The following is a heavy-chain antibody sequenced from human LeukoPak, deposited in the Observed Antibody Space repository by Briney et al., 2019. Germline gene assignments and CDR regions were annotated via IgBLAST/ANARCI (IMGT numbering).Heavy chain of an antibody. CDR2: IWYDGSNK. CDR1: GFTFSSYG. V-gene: IGHV3-33*01. CDR3: ARDTAPSY. Sequence: PGRSLRLSCAASGFTFSSYGMHWVRQAPGKGLEWVAVIWYDGSNKFYADSVKGRFTISRDPAKNTLFLQMNSLRAEDTAVYYCARDTAPSYWGQGTLVTVSS. J-gene: IGHJ4*02. D-gene: IGHD5-18*01.